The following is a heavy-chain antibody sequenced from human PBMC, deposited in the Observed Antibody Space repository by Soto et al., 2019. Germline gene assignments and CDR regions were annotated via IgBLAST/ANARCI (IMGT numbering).Heavy chain of an antibody. CDR1: GFTFGIYA. V-gene: IGHV3-23*01. J-gene: IGHJ4*02. CDR3: ARVAPEYSSTPRRFDF. Sequence: EVQLLESGGGLVQPGGSLRLSCAASGFTFGIYAMSWVRQAPGKGLEWVSSISGSGGSIYYAHSVKGRFTISRDKTKNTLVLQMNSLRAEDTAVYHCARVAPEYSSTPRRFDFWGQGTLVTVSS. CDR2: ISGSGGSI. D-gene: IGHD6-13*01.